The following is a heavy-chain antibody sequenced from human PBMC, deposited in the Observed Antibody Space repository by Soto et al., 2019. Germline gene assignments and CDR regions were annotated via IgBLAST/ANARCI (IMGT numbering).Heavy chain of an antibody. J-gene: IGHJ4*01. V-gene: IGHV1-2*04. CDR1: RDDFTCCY. Sequence: ASVKVSWNTTRDDFTCCYTRWVRESPEEGLEWMGWLNPKSGATHYAQHFPGWVTRTRDTSISTAYMDPSRLRFDDTAVYYCARDWGNGSSDGCCYFVQWGHATLVTVCS. D-gene: IGHD2-2*01. CDR2: LNPKSGAT. CDR3: ARDWGNGSSDGCCYFVQ.